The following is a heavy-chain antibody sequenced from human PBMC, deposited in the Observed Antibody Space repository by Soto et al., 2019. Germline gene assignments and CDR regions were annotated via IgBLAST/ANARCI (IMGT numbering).Heavy chain of an antibody. J-gene: IGHJ6*03. V-gene: IGHV3-21*01. D-gene: IGHD1-26*01. CDR2: ISSSSSYI. CDR1: GFTFSSYS. Sequence: GGSLRLSCAASGFTFSSYSMNWVRQAPGKGLEWVSSISSSSSYIYYADSVKGRFTISRDNAKNSLYLQMNSLRAEDTAVYYCARDHGYVVGGTNYYYYYMDVWGKGTTVTVSS. CDR3: ARDHGYVVGGTNYYYYYMDV.